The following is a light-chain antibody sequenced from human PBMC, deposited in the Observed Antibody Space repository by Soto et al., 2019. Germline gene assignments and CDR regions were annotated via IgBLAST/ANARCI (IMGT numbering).Light chain of an antibody. CDR1: QSISSY. CDR2: AAS. V-gene: IGKV1-39*01. J-gene: IGKJ5*01. Sequence: MHLTQSPSTPSASVADSVSVACRASQSISSYLNWYQQKPGKAPKLLIYAASSFQSGVPSRVSGSGSGTDFTLTISSLQPEDFATYYCQQSYSTPLTVSQGTRLEIK. CDR3: QQSYSTPLT.